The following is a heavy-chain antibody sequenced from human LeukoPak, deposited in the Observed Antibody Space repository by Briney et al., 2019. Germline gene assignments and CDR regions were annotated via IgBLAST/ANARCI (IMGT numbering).Heavy chain of an antibody. D-gene: IGHD6-6*01. CDR3: ARPQYSSSSSEGDWFDP. Sequence: ASVTVSCKASGYTFTGYYMHWVRQAPGQGLEWMGWINPNSGGTNYAQKFQGRVTMTRDTSISTAYMELSRLRSDDTAVYYCARPQYSSSSSEGDWFDPWGQGTLVTVSS. CDR2: INPNSGGT. CDR1: GYTFTGYY. J-gene: IGHJ5*02. V-gene: IGHV1-2*02.